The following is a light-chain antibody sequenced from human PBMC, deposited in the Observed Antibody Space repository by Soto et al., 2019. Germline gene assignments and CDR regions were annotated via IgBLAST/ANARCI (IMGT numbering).Light chain of an antibody. CDR3: AAWDASLDGYV. CDR1: SSNLGDNT. V-gene: IGLV1-44*01. Sequence: QSLLPQPPSASGTPGQRVTISCSTSSSNLGDNTVNWYQQVPGAAPKLLIYSYDQRPSGVPDRFSGSKSGTSASLAISGLQSEDEADYYCAAWDASLDGYVFGTGTKVTVL. CDR2: SYD. J-gene: IGLJ1*01.